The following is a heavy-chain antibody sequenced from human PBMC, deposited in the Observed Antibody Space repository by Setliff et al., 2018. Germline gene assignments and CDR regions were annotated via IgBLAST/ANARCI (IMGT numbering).Heavy chain of an antibody. CDR2: IYTSGST. D-gene: IGHD2-8*01. Sequence: SETLSLTCAAYGGTFSDYYWSWIRQPAGKGLEWIGRIYTSGSTNYNPSLKSRVTMSVDTSKNQFSLKLSSVTAADTAVYYCARGVIWFDPWGQGTLVTVSS. J-gene: IGHJ5*02. V-gene: IGHV4-59*10. CDR3: ARGVIWFDP. CDR1: GGTFSDYY.